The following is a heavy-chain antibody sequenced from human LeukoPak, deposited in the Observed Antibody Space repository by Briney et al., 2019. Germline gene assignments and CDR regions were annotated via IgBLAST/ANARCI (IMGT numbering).Heavy chain of an antibody. CDR2: INHSGST. V-gene: IGHV4-34*01. Sequence: PSETLSLTCAVYGGSFRGYYWSWIRQPPGKGLEWIGEINHSGSTNYNPSLESRVTISVDTSKNQFSLKLKSVTLADTAVYYCARVGSSSYWYFDLWGRGTLVTVSS. D-gene: IGHD1-26*01. CDR1: GGSFRGYY. CDR3: ARVGSSSYWYFDL. J-gene: IGHJ2*01.